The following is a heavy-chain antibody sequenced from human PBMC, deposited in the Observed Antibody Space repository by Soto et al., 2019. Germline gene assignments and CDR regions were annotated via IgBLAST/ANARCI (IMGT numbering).Heavy chain of an antibody. CDR2: FSLSGTT. CDR3: ARGMTPPGAPAWYYFDS. CDR1: GASITGSFF. J-gene: IGHJ4*02. D-gene: IGHD2-8*02. V-gene: IGHV4-4*07. Sequence: SETLSLTCTVSGASITGSFFWSWIRQPAGKGLEWIGRFSLSGTTNYNPSLRSRVTMSADVSKNQFSLRLTSVAAADTALYYCARGMTPPGAPAWYYFDSWGQGTLVTVSS.